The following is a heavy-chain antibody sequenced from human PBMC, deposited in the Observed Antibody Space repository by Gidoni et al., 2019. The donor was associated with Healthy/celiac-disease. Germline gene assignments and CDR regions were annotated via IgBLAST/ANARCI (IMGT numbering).Heavy chain of an antibody. Sequence: QVHLVQSGAEVKKPGASVKVSCKAYGYTFTSYALHWVRQAPGQRLEWMGWINAGNGNTKYSQKFQGRVTITRDTSASTAYMELSSLRSEDTAVYYCASDEQSGGFDYWGQGTLVTVSS. CDR1: GYTFTSYA. CDR3: ASDEQSGGFDY. CDR2: INAGNGNT. D-gene: IGHD3-10*01. J-gene: IGHJ4*02. V-gene: IGHV1-3*01.